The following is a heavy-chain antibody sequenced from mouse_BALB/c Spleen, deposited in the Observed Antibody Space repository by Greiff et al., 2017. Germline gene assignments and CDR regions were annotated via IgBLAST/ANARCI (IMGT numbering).Heavy chain of an antibody. D-gene: IGHD3-1*01. CDR3: ARNWGARARHAMDY. Sequence: VKVVESGPGLVAPSQSLSITCTVSGFSLSRYSVHWVRQPPGKGLEWLGMIWGGGSTDYNSALKSRLSISKDNSKSQVFLKMNSLQTDDTAMYYCARNWGARARHAMDYWGQGTSVTFSS. V-gene: IGHV2-6-4*01. CDR1: GFSLSRYS. CDR2: IWGGGST. J-gene: IGHJ4*01.